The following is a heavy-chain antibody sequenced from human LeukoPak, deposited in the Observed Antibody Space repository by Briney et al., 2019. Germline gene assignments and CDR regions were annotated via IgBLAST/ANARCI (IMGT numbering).Heavy chain of an antibody. V-gene: IGHV4-30-4*07. CDR1: GGSISSGGYS. CDR3: ARGVAAAGFFDY. Sequence: PSQTLSLTCAVSGGSISSGGYSWSWIRQPPGKGLEWIGYIYYSGSTNYNPSLKSRVTISVDTSKNQFSLKLSSVTAVNTAVYYCARGVAAAGFFDYWGQGTLVTVSS. D-gene: IGHD6-13*01. J-gene: IGHJ4*02. CDR2: IYYSGST.